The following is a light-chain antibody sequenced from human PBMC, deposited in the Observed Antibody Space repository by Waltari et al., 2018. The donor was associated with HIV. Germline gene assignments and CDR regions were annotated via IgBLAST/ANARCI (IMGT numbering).Light chain of an antibody. CDR2: EVN. CDR1: NSDIGAYNY. J-gene: IGLJ3*02. CDR3: SSYAGSNNWV. V-gene: IGLV2-8*01. Sequence: QSALTQPPSASGSPGQSVTISCTGTNSDIGAYNYISWYQQHPGKAPKFMIYEVNRRASGVPDRVSGSKAGNTASLTVSGLQAEDEADYYCSSYAGSNNWVFGGGTKLTVL.